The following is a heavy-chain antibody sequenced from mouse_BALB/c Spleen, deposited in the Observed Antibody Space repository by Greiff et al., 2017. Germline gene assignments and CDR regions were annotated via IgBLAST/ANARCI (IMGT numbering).Heavy chain of an antibody. V-gene: IGHV1S81*02. CDR2: INPSNGRT. CDR3: ARGDYYAMDY. CDR1: GYTFTSYW. J-gene: IGHJ4*01. Sequence: VHLVESGAELMKPGASVKLSCKASGYTFTSYWMHWVKQRPGQGLEWIGEINPSNGRTNYNEKFKSKATLTVDKSSSTAYMQLSSLTSEDSAVYYCARGDYYAMDYWGQGTSVTVSS.